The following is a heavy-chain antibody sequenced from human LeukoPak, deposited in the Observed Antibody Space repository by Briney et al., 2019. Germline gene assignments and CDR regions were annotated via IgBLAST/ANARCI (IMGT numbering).Heavy chain of an antibody. Sequence: SQTLSLTCAISGDSVSSNSAAWNWIRQSPSRGLEWLGRTYYRSKWYNDYALSVKSRITINPDTSKNQFSLKLSSVTAADTAVYYCAREKLMVRGVISEDDAFDIWGQGTMVTVSS. CDR1: GDSVSSNSAA. CDR3: AREKLMVRGVISEDDAFDI. D-gene: IGHD3-10*01. V-gene: IGHV6-1*01. J-gene: IGHJ3*02. CDR2: TYYRSKWYN.